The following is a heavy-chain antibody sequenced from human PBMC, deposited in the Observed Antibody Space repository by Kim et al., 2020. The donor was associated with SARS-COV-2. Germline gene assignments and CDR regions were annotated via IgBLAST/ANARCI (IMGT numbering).Heavy chain of an antibody. CDR3: ARGWAHPFHH. Sequence: SETLSLTCTVSVDSFRGYYWSWLRQAPGKGLEWIAYFYSSGTTNYKSSLKSRVTITVDTSKMQFSLNLRSMTAADTAICYSARGWAHPFHHWGPSTLVTVSS. V-gene: IGHV4-59*01. D-gene: IGHD1-26*01. J-gene: IGHJ1*01. CDR2: FYSSGTT. CDR1: VDSFRGYY.